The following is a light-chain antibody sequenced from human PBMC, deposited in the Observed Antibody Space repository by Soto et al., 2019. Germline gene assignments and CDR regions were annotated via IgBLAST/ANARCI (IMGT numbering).Light chain of an antibody. CDR2: KAS. Sequence: EIQVSLSAATVSGSVGDTVAISCQASQTISSWLGWSQTKPGKTPKLLIYKASTLKSGVPSRFSGSGSGTEFTLTISSLQPDDFATYYCQHYNSYSEAFGQGTKVDI. V-gene: IGKV1-5*03. J-gene: IGKJ1*01. CDR3: QHYNSYSEA. CDR1: QTISSW.